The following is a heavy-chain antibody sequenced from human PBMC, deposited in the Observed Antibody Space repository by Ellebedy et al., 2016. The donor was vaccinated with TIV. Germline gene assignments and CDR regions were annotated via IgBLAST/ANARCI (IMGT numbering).Heavy chain of an antibody. D-gene: IGHD5-18*01. J-gene: IGHJ4*02. CDR1: GFTFSSYG. CDR2: ISFDGSDK. CDR3: AKGYSYGDY. V-gene: IGHV3-30*18. Sequence: GESLKISCAASGFTFSSYGMHWVRQAPGKGLEWVAVISFDGSDKYYADSVKGRFTISRDNSKNTLYLQRNSLRAEDTAVYYCAKGYSYGDYWGQGTLVTVSS.